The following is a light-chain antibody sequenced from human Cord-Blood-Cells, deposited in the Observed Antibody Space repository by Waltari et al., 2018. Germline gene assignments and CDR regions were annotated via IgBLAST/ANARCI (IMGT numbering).Light chain of an antibody. V-gene: IGKV2-28*01. CDR2: LGS. CDR3: MQALQTRWT. Sequence: DIVMTQSPLSLPVTPGEPASISCRPIQSLLHSNGYNYLDWYLQKPGQSPQLLIYLGSNRASGVPDRFSGSGSGTDFTLKISRVEAEDVGVYYCMQALQTRWTFGQGTKVEIK. CDR1: QSLLHSNGYNY. J-gene: IGKJ1*01.